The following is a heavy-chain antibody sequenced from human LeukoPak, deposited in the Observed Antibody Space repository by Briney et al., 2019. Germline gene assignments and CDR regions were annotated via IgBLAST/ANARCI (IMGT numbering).Heavy chain of an antibody. Sequence: SVKVSCKASGGTFSSYAISWVRQAPGQGLEWMGGIIPIFGTANYAQKFQGRVTITTDESTSTAYMELSSLRSEDTAVHYCARVVPAANYYYYYTDVWGKGTTVTVSS. J-gene: IGHJ6*03. V-gene: IGHV1-69*05. D-gene: IGHD2-2*01. CDR3: ARVVPAANYYYYYTDV. CDR2: IIPIFGTA. CDR1: GGTFSSYA.